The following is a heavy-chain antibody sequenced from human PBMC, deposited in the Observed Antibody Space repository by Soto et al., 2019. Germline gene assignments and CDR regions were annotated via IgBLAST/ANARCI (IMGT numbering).Heavy chain of an antibody. CDR2: INHSGST. Sequence: SETLSLTCAVYGGSFSGYYWSWIRQPPGKGLEWIGEINHSGSTNYNPSLKSRVTISVDTSKNQFSLKLSSVTAADTAVYYCASIRPDIVVVPAASTGGMDVWGQGTTVTV. J-gene: IGHJ6*02. D-gene: IGHD2-2*01. V-gene: IGHV4-34*01. CDR1: GGSFSGYY. CDR3: ASIRPDIVVVPAASTGGMDV.